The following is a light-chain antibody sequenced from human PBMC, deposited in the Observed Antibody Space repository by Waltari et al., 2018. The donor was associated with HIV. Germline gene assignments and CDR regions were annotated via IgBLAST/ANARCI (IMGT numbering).Light chain of an antibody. Sequence: EIVLTQSPATLSLSPGERATLSCRASQSVSSYLAWLQQKPGQAPRLLIYGASNRATGIPARFSGSGSGTDFTLTISSLEPEDFAVYYCQQRSNWPITFGQGTRLEIK. J-gene: IGKJ5*01. CDR1: QSVSSY. CDR3: QQRSNWPIT. CDR2: GAS. V-gene: IGKV3-11*01.